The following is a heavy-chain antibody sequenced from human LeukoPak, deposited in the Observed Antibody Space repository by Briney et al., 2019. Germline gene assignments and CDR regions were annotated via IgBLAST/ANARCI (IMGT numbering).Heavy chain of an antibody. CDR1: GYAFTSYG. D-gene: IGHD6-13*01. CDR3: ARVSSSWCYFDY. Sequence: EASVKVSCKASGYAFTSYGISWVRQAPGQGLEWMGWISAYNGNTNYAQKLQGRVTMTTDTSTSTAYMELRSLRSDDTAVYYCARVSSSWCYFDYWGQGTLVTVSS. V-gene: IGHV1-18*04. CDR2: ISAYNGNT. J-gene: IGHJ4*02.